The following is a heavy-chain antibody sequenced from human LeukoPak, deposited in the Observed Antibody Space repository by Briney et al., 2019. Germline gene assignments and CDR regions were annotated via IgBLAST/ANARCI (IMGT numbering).Heavy chain of an antibody. CDR2: VYHSGST. V-gene: IGHV4-38-2*02. CDR1: GYSISSGYY. D-gene: IGHD4-17*01. CDR3: AGGLTTVTSPCFDP. Sequence: PSETLSLTCTVSGYSISSGYYWAWIRQSPGQGLGWIGSVYHSGSTFYNPSLKSRTISLHTSQNQFTLKMRSVTAADTAVYYCAGGLTTVTSPCFDPWGQGTLVTVS. J-gene: IGHJ5*02.